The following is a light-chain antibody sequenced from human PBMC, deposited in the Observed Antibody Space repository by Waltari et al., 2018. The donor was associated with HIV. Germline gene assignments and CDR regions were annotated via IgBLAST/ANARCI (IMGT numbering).Light chain of an antibody. CDR1: SSNIGAGFD. CDR2: GTS. Sequence: QSLLTQPPSVSGAPGQRVTISCTGSSSNIGAGFDVHWYQQLPGTVPKLLIYGTSNRPSGVPHRFSGSKSGTSASLAITGLQAEDDADYYCQSYDRSLSGYVVFGGGTKLTVL. J-gene: IGLJ2*01. V-gene: IGLV1-40*01. CDR3: QSYDRSLSGYVV.